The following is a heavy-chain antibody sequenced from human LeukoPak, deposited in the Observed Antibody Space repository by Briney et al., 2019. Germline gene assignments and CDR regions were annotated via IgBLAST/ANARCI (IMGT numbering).Heavy chain of an antibody. V-gene: IGHV4-39*07. CDR2: LYGSGGT. J-gene: IGHJ4*02. CDR1: VGSISSSSYY. D-gene: IGHD1-26*01. CDR3: ARGGWELGPYYFDY. Sequence: PSETLSLTCTVSVGSISSSSYYWDWIRQPPGKGLEWIGNLYGSGGTYYNPFLRSRVTISVDTSKNQFSLKLNSVTAADTAVYYCARGGWELGPYYFDYWGQGTLVTVSS.